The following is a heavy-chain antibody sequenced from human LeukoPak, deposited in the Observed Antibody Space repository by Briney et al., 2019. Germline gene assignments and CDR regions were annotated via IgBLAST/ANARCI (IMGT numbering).Heavy chain of an antibody. CDR1: GYSFTSYW. J-gene: IGHJ6*03. CDR3: ARHSYDSSDFHYMDV. CDR2: IYPDDSDT. D-gene: IGHD3-22*01. Sequence: GEALKISCKGSGYSFTSYWIGWVRQMPGKGLEWMGIIYPDDSDTRYSPSFQGQVTISADKSISTAYLQWSTLRASDTAIYYCARHSYDSSDFHYMDVWGKGTTVTISS. V-gene: IGHV5-51*01.